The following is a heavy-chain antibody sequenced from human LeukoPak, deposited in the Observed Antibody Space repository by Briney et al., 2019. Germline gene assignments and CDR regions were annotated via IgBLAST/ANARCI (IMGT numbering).Heavy chain of an antibody. CDR1: GFIFTNYW. CDR3: ARDVGPFGGSPGAD. Sequence: GGSMRLSCDASGFIFTNYWMHWVRQAPGKGLVWVSRIKTDGIETSYADSVKGRFSISRDNAKNTLYLEMNSLRDDGTAVYFCARDVGPFGGSPGADWGQGTLVAVSS. J-gene: IGHJ4*02. CDR2: IKTDGIET. V-gene: IGHV3-74*01. D-gene: IGHD2-15*01.